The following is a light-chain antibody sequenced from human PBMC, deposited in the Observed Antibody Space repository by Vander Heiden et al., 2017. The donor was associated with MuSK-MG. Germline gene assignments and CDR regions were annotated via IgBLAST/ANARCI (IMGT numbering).Light chain of an antibody. V-gene: IGKV1-39*01. CDR3: QQSYSTQT. J-gene: IGKJ1*01. Sequence: DIQMTQSPSPLSASVGDRVTITCRASQSISSYLNWYQQKPGKAPKLLIYAASSLQSGVPSRFSGSGSGTDFTLTSSRLQPEDFATYYWQQSYSTQTFGQGTKVEIK. CDR2: AAS. CDR1: QSISSY.